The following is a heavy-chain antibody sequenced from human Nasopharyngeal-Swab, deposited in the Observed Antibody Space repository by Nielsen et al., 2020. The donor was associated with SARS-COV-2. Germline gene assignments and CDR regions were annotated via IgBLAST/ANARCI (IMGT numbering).Heavy chain of an antibody. CDR2: IYYSGST. CDR3: ARQSWAGYYYDSSGYMDV. D-gene: IGHD3-22*01. Sequence: PGKGLGWIGYIYYSGSTYYNPSLKSRVTISVDTSKNQFSLKLSSVTAADTAVYYCARQSWAGYYYDSSGYMDVWGKGTTVTVSS. J-gene: IGHJ6*04. V-gene: IGHV4-31*02.